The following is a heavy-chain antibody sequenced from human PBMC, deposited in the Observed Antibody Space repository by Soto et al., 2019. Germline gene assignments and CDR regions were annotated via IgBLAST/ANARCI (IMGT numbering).Heavy chain of an antibody. CDR3: ANDRAPYCYGSGTSPMDFDS. V-gene: IGHV3-23*01. D-gene: IGHD3-10*01. CDR1: GFTFNSYA. Sequence: EVQLLESGGGLVQPGGSLRLSCAASGFTFNSYAMSWVRQAPGKGLEWVSATSGSGDNTYYADSVKVRFTISRDNSKNTLYLQMNSLRVEDTAVYYCANDRAPYCYGSGTSPMDFDSWGQGTLVTVSS. J-gene: IGHJ4*02. CDR2: TSGSGDNT.